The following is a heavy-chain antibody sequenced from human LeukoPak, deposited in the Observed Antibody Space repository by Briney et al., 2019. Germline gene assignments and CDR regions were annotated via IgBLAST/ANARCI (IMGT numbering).Heavy chain of an antibody. D-gene: IGHD6-19*01. CDR2: ISDNSDTT. Sequence: GGSLRLSCAASGFTFNIYTMTWVRQAPGKGLEWVSIISDNSDTTYYADSVKGRFAIFRDNSKNTLYLQMNSLRAEDTAVYYCAKDVGMPYSSGWYGDYWGQGTLVTVSS. J-gene: IGHJ4*02. CDR1: GFTFNIYT. V-gene: IGHV3-23*01. CDR3: AKDVGMPYSSGWYGDY.